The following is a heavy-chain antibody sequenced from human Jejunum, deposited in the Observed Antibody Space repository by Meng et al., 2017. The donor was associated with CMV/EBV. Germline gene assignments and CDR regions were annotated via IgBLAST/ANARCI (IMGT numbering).Heavy chain of an antibody. V-gene: IGHV3-53*01. CDR3: ARQSLGYCSSTSGYNDY. Sequence: TVSSNYMSGVRQAPGKGLEWVSVIDSGGSTDYADSVKGRFTISRDNSKNTLYLQMNSLRAEDTAVYYCARQSLGYCSSTSGYNDYWGQGTLVTVSS. J-gene: IGHJ4*02. CDR1: TVSSNY. CDR2: IDSGGST. D-gene: IGHD2-2*02.